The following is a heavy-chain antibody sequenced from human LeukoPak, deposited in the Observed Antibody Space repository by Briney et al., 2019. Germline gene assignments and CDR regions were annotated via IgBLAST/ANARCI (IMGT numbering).Heavy chain of an antibody. J-gene: IGHJ6*03. Sequence: GGSLRLSCAASGFTFSSYAMSWVRQAPGEGLQWVSGISGSGSGTYYADSVRGRFTISRDNSKNTLYLQMNSLRAEDTAVYYRAKGGYYDFWSGYHKNMDVWGKGTTVTVSS. V-gene: IGHV3-23*01. D-gene: IGHD3-3*01. CDR2: ISGSGSGT. CDR1: GFTFSSYA. CDR3: AKGGYYDFWSGYHKNMDV.